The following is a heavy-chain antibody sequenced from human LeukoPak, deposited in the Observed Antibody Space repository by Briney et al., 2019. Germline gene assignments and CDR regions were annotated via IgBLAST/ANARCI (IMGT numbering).Heavy chain of an antibody. CDR3: ARDSTILSSATGHYDFWSGYYDWGVSQNRFDY. CDR1: GFTFSSYA. V-gene: IGHV3-30*01. Sequence: GRSLRLSCAASGFTFSSYAMHWVRQAPGKGLEWVAVISYDGSNKYYADSVKGRFTISRDNSKNTLYLQMNSLRAEDTAVYYCARDSTILSSATGHYDFWSGYYDWGVSQNRFDYWGQGTLVTVSS. CDR2: ISYDGSNK. J-gene: IGHJ4*02. D-gene: IGHD3-3*01.